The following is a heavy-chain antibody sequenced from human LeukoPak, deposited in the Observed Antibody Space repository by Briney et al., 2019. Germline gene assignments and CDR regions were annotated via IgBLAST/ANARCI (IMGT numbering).Heavy chain of an antibody. CDR3: ARMAYYHDSSNYLYYFDY. V-gene: IGHV4-59*01. D-gene: IGHD3-22*01. J-gene: IGHJ4*02. Sequence: PSETLSLTCTVSGDSISDYYWSWIRQPPGKGLEWIAYADYSGNTNYNPSLKNRVTMALDTSKNQFSLKVISVTAADTAVYYCARMAYYHDSSNYLYYFDYWGQGTLVTVSS. CDR1: GDSISDYY. CDR2: ADYSGNT.